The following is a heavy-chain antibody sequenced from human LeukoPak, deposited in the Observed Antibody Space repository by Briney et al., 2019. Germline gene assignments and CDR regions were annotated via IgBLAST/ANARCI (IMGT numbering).Heavy chain of an antibody. CDR3: ARGLITPLRLGELS. D-gene: IGHD3-16*02. V-gene: IGHV3-21*01. CDR2: ISSSSSYI. CDR1: GFTFSSYS. Sequence: GGSLRLSCAASGFTFSSYSMNWVRQAPGKGLEWVSSISSSSSYIYYADSVEGRFTISRDNAKNSLYLQMNSLRAEDTAVYYCARGLITPLRLGELSWGQGTLVTVSS. J-gene: IGHJ4*02.